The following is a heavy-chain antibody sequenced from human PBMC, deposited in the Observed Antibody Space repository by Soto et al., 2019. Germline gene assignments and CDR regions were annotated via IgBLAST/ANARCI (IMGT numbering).Heavy chain of an antibody. V-gene: IGHV1-69*05. D-gene: IGHD6-6*01. CDR2: TIPIFRTA. CDR3: ASQQLGPSYYYGMDV. J-gene: IGHJ6*02. Sequence: QVQLVQSGAEVKKPGSSVKVSCKASGGTFNSYAISWVRQAPGQGLEWMGGTIPIFRTADYAQKFQGRVTITPDESTSTAYMELSSLRSEDTAVYYCASQQLGPSYYYGMDVWGQGTTVTVSS. CDR1: GGTFNSYA.